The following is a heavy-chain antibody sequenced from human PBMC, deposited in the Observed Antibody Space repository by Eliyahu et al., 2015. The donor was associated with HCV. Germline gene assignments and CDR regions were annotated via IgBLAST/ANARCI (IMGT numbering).Heavy chain of an antibody. CDR3: ARVSSSWEPDAFDI. J-gene: IGHJ3*02. V-gene: IGHV1-8*01. Sequence: QVQLVQSGAEVKKPGASVKVSCKASGYTFTSYDINWVRQATGQGLEWMGWMNPNSGNTGYAQKFQGRVTMTRNTSISTAYMELSSLRSEDTAVYYCARVSSSWEPDAFDIWGQGTMVTVSS. D-gene: IGHD6-13*01. CDR2: MNPNSGNT. CDR1: GYTFTSYD.